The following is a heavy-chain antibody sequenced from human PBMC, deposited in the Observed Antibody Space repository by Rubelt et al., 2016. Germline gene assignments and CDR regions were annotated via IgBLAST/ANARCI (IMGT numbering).Heavy chain of an antibody. D-gene: IGHD6-13*01. CDR2: ISSSSSTI. V-gene: IGHV3-48*04. Sequence: GKGLEWVSYISSSSSTIYYADSVKGRFTISRDNAKNSLYLQVNSLRAEDTAVYYCAYLRGGSSSWYDTATNYYYYGMDVWGQGTTVTVSS. CDR3: AYLRGGSSSWYDTATNYYYYGMDV. J-gene: IGHJ6*02.